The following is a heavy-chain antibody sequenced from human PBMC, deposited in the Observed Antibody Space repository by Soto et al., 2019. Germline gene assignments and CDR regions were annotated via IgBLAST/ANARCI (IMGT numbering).Heavy chain of an antibody. V-gene: IGHV4-30-4*08. D-gene: IGHD2-21*02. J-gene: IGHJ6*02. CDR2: IHHSGSI. CDR1: GDSISSDYYH. Sequence: SETLSLTYTVSGDSISSDYYHWTWIRQSPGKGLEWIGYIHHSGSILYNPSLKSRVTISVDTSKNQFSLHLTSVTAADTAVYFCAREDDGGDSLDVWGQGTTVTVSS. CDR3: AREDDGGDSLDV.